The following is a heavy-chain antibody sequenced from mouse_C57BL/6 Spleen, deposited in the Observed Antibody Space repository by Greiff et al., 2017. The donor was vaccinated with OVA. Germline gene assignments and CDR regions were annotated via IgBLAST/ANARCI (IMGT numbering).Heavy chain of an antibody. CDR1: EYEFPSHD. D-gene: IGHD2-1*01. Sequence: DVKLVESGGGLVQPGESLKLSCESNEYEFPSHDMSWVRKTPEKRLELVAAINSDGGSTYYPDTMERRFIISRDNTKKTLYLQMSSLRSEDTALYDCARHMVTTLYWYFDVWGTGTTVTVSS. CDR2: INSDGGST. V-gene: IGHV5-2*01. J-gene: IGHJ1*03. CDR3: ARHMVTTLYWYFDV.